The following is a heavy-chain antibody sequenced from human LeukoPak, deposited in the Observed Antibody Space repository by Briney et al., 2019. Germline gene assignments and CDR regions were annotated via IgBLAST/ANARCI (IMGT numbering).Heavy chain of an antibody. CDR3: ARERGMVRGEGMDV. CDR2: IYYSGST. CDR1: GGSISSYY. J-gene: IGHJ6*02. Sequence: SETLSLTCTVSGGSISSYYWSWIRQPPGKGLEWIGYIYYSGSTNYNPSLRSRVTISVDTSKNQFSLKLSSVTAADTAVYYCARERGMVRGEGMDVWGQGTTVTVSS. V-gene: IGHV4-59*01. D-gene: IGHD3-10*01.